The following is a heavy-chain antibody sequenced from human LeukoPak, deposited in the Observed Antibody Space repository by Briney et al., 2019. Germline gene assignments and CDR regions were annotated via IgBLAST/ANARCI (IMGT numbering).Heavy chain of an antibody. Sequence: GEXLKISFKGSGYSFTSYWIGWVRPMPGKGVEWMGIIYPGDSDTRYSPSFQGQVTISADKSISTAYLQWSSLKASDTAMYYCARRISYYYDSSGYYFDYWGQGTLVTVSS. D-gene: IGHD3-22*01. CDR1: GYSFTSYW. CDR3: ARRISYYYDSSGYYFDY. CDR2: IYPGDSDT. V-gene: IGHV5-51*01. J-gene: IGHJ4*02.